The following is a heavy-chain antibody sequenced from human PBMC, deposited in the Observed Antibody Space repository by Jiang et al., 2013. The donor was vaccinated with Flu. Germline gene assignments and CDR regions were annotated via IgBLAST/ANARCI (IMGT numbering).Heavy chain of an antibody. V-gene: IGHV6-1*01. CDR3: AAYHTQYDAFDI. D-gene: IGHD2-2*01. J-gene: IGHJ3*02. CDR2: TYYRSKWYN. Sequence: RTYYRSKWYNDYAVSVKSRITINPDTSKNQFSLQLNSVTPEDTAVYYCAAYHTQYDAFDIWGQGTMVTVPA.